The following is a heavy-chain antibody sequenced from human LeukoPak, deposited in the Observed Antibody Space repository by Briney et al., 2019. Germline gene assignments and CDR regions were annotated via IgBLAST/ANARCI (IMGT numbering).Heavy chain of an antibody. D-gene: IGHD2-15*01. V-gene: IGHV3-15*07. CDR2: IRSRGDGGTT. Sequence: GGSLRLSCAVSGLTLSNVWMNWVRQAPGKGLEWVGRIRSRGDGGTTDFAAPVKGRFTISRDDSKNTLYLQMNSLISEDTAVYYCTQGSGQYFDYWGQGTLVTVSS. CDR1: GLTLSNVW. J-gene: IGHJ4*02. CDR3: TQGSGQYFDY.